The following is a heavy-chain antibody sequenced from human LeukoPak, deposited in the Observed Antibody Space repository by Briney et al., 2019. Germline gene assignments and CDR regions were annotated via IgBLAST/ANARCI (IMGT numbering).Heavy chain of an antibody. Sequence: SVKVSCKASGGTFSSYAISWVRQAPGQGLEWMGGIIPIFGTANYAQKFQGRVTITTDESTSTAYMELTSLRSEDTAVYYCARDTSGSYSFDYWGQGTLVTVSS. D-gene: IGHD1-26*01. CDR3: ARDTSGSYSFDY. CDR1: GGTFSSYA. V-gene: IGHV1-69*05. CDR2: IIPIFGTA. J-gene: IGHJ4*02.